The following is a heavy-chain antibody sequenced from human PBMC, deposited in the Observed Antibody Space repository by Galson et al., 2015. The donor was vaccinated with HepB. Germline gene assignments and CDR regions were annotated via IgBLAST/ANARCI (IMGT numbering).Heavy chain of an antibody. CDR2: ISSSSSTI. J-gene: IGHJ6*02. D-gene: IGHD1-26*01. Sequence: LRLSCAASGFTFSSYSMNWVRQAPGKGLEWVSYISSSSSTIYYADSVKGRFTISRDNAKNSLYLQMNSLRDEDTAVYYCARALVGATYYYYYGMDVWGQGTTVTVSS. CDR3: ARALVGATYYYYYGMDV. CDR1: GFTFSSYS. V-gene: IGHV3-48*02.